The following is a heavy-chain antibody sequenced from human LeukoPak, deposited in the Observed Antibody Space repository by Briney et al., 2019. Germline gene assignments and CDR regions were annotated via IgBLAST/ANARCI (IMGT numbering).Heavy chain of an antibody. J-gene: IGHJ4*02. CDR3: ARSAAAGYFDY. CDR2: ISSSSSYI. D-gene: IGHD6-13*01. Sequence: GGSLRLSCAASGFTFSSYSMNWVRQAPGKGLEWVSSISSSSSYIYYADSVKGRFTISRDNAKNSLYLQMNSLRAGDTAVYYCARSAAAGYFDYWGQGTLVTVSS. V-gene: IGHV3-21*01. CDR1: GFTFSSYS.